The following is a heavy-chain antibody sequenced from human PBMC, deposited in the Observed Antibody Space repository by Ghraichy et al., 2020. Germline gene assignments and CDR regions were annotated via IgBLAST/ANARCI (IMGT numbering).Heavy chain of an antibody. Sequence: SETLSLTCAVYGGSFSGYYWSWIRQPPGKGLEWIGEINHSGSTNYNPSLKSRVTISLDTSKNQFSLKLRFVTAADTAVYYCARSRRGYYDILTGYYRALYYCDYWGQGTLVTVSS. CDR1: GGSFSGYY. CDR2: INHSGST. J-gene: IGHJ4*02. CDR3: ARSRRGYYDILTGYYRALYYCDY. D-gene: IGHD3-9*01. V-gene: IGHV4-34*01.